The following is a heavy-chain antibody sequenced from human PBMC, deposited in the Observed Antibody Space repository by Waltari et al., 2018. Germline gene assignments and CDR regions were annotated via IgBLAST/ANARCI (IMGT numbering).Heavy chain of an antibody. CDR2: TYYSGST. CDR1: GGSISSGGYY. J-gene: IGHJ5*02. CDR3: ARGQPMVRGVQPHNWFDP. V-gene: IGHV4-31*03. Sequence: QVQLQESGPGLVKPSQTLSLTCTVSGGSISSGGYYWSWIRQHPGKGREWIGYTYYSGSTYYNPSLKIRVTISVDTSKNQFSLKLSSVTAADTAVYYCARGQPMVRGVQPHNWFDPWGQGTLVTVSS. D-gene: IGHD3-10*01.